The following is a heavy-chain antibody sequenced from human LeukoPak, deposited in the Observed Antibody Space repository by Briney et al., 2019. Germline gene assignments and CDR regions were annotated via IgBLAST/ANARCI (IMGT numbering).Heavy chain of an antibody. Sequence: GGSLRLSCAASGFASGFTFSNYWMSWVRQAPGKGLEWVANIKQDGSEKYYVDSVKGRFTISRDNAKNSLYLQMNSLRAEDTAVYYCARSAAFYYGSGSYPYWGQGTLVTVSS. D-gene: IGHD3-10*01. V-gene: IGHV3-7*01. J-gene: IGHJ4*02. CDR3: ARSAAFYYGSGSYPY. CDR1: GFTFSNYW. CDR2: IKQDGSEK.